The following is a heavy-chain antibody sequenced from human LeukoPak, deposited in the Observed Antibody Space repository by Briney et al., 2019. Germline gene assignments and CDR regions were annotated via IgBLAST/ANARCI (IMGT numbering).Heavy chain of an antibody. CDR3: ARRARSHYYYYYMDV. CDR2: MNPNSGNT. J-gene: IGHJ6*03. CDR1: GYTFTSYD. Sequence: ASVKVSCKASGYTFTSYDINWVRQATGQGLEWMGWMNPNSGNTGYAQKFQGRVTMTRNTSISTAYMELSSLRSEDTAVYYSARRARSHYYYYYMDVWGKGTTVTVSS. D-gene: IGHD6-6*01. V-gene: IGHV1-8*01.